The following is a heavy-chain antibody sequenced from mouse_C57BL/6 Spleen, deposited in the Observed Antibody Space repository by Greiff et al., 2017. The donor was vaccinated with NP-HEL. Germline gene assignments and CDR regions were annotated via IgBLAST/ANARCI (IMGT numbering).Heavy chain of an antibody. CDR3: ARTPYDYDGGFAY. D-gene: IGHD2-4*01. Sequence: DVHLVESGGGLVKPGGSLKLSCAASGFTFSDYGMHWVRQAPEKGLEWVAYISSGSSTIYYADTVKGRFTISRDNAKNTLFLQMTSLRSEDTAMYYCARTPYDYDGGFAYWGQGTLVTVSA. CDR2: ISSGSSTI. J-gene: IGHJ3*01. CDR1: GFTFSDYG. V-gene: IGHV5-17*01.